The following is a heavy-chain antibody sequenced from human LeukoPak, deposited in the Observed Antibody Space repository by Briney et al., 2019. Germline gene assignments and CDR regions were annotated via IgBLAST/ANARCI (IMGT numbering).Heavy chain of an antibody. Sequence: NPSETLSLTCTVSGDSISSGYYWGWIRQPPGRGLEWIGSIHHSGSPYYNPSLKSRVTISVDTSKNQFSLKLSSVTAADTAVHYCARYYDGSGSPRFDPWGQGTLVTVSS. V-gene: IGHV4-38-2*02. CDR1: GDSISSGYY. J-gene: IGHJ5*02. CDR2: IHHSGSP. CDR3: ARYYDGSGSPRFDP. D-gene: IGHD3-22*01.